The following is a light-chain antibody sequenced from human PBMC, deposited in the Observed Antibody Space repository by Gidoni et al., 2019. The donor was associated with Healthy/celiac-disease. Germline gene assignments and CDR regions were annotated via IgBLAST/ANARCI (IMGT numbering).Light chain of an antibody. CDR2: EVS. Sequence: QSALPQPASVSGSPGQSITISCTGTSSDVGGYNYVSWYQQHPGKAPKLMIYEVSNRPSGVSKRFSGSKSGNTASLTISGLQAEDEADYYCSSYTSSSTVVFGGGTKLTVL. V-gene: IGLV2-14*01. CDR1: SSDVGGYNY. CDR3: SSYTSSSTVV. J-gene: IGLJ2*01.